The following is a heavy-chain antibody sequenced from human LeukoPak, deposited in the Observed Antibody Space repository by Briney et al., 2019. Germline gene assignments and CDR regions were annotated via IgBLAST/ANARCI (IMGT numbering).Heavy chain of an antibody. D-gene: IGHD3-10*01. Sequence: GESLKISCKGSGYSFTSYWISWVRQMPGKGLEWMGRIDPSDSYTNYSPSFQGYVTISADKSISTAYLQWSSLKASDTVMYYCARLDGSGSYPDYWGQGTLVTVSS. CDR3: ARLDGSGSYPDY. CDR1: GYSFTSYW. V-gene: IGHV5-10-1*01. CDR2: IDPSDSYT. J-gene: IGHJ4*02.